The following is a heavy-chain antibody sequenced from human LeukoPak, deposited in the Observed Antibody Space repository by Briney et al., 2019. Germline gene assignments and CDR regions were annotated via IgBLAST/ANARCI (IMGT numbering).Heavy chain of an antibody. V-gene: IGHV3-53*01. J-gene: IGHJ4*02. CDR1: VFTVSSNY. CDR3: ARVFYSSSSRYFDY. Sequence: GGSLRLSCAACVFTVSSNYMSWVRQAPGKGLEWVSVIYSGGSTYYADSVKGRFTISRDNSKNTLYLQMNSLRAEDTAVYYCARVFYSSSSRYFDYWGQGTLVTVSS. CDR2: IYSGGST. D-gene: IGHD6-6*01.